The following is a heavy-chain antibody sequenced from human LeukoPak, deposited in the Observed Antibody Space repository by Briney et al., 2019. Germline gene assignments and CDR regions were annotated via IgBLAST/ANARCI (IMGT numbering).Heavy chain of an antibody. V-gene: IGHV1-69*05. CDR2: SIPIFGTA. CDR3: ARDESGYGSGRDFDI. Sequence: SVKVSCKASGGTFSSYAISWVRQAPGQGLEWMGGSIPIFGTANYAQKFQGRVTITTDESTSTAYMEMSSLSSEDTAVYYCARDESGYGSGRDFDIWGQGKMVTVSS. J-gene: IGHJ3*02. CDR1: GGTFSSYA. D-gene: IGHD3-10*01.